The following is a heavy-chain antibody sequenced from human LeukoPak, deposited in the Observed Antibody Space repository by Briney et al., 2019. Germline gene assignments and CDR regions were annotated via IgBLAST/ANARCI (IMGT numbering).Heavy chain of an antibody. CDR3: ARDYAGYSSSRGAFDI. CDR1: GFNFTNYN. D-gene: IGHD6-13*01. J-gene: IGHJ3*02. CDR2: ISYDGSNK. Sequence: GGSLRLSCVTSGFNFTNYNMNWVRQAPGKGLEWVAVISYDGSNKYYADSVKGRFTISRDNSKNTLYLQMNSLRAEDTAVYYCARDYAGYSSSRGAFDIWGQGTMVTVSS. V-gene: IGHV3-30*19.